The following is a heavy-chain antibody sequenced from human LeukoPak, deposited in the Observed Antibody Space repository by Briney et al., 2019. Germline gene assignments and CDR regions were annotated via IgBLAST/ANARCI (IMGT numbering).Heavy chain of an antibody. CDR1: GYTFTGYY. CDR2: INPNSGGT. Sequence: ASVKVSCKASGYTFTGYYMRWVRQAPGQGLEWMGWINPNSGGTNYAQKFQGRVTMTRDTSISTAYMELSRLRSDDTAVYYCARLGYTVTIGGYYFDYWGQGTLVTVSS. D-gene: IGHD4-11*01. CDR3: ARLGYTVTIGGYYFDY. J-gene: IGHJ4*02. V-gene: IGHV1-2*02.